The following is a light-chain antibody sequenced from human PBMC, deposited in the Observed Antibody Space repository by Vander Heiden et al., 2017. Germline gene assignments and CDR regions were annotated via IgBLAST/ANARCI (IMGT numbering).Light chain of an antibody. CDR1: SLRSYY. CDR2: GKN. CDR3: NSRDSSGNHFYV. Sequence: SSELTPDPAVSVALGQTVRITCQGDSLRSYYASWYQQKPGQAPVLVIYGKNNRPSGIPDRFSGSSSGNTASLTITGAQAEDEADYYCNSRDSSGNHFYVFGTGTKVTVL. J-gene: IGLJ1*01. V-gene: IGLV3-19*01.